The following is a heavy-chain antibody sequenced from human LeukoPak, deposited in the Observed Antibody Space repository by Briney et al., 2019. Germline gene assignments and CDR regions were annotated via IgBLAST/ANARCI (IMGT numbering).Heavy chain of an antibody. CDR3: ARDNGDYFDY. V-gene: IGHV4-39*02. D-gene: IGHD4-17*01. J-gene: IGHJ4*02. CDR2: IYYSGSA. CDR1: GGSISSSSYY. Sequence: SETLSLTCTVSGGSISSSSYYWGWIRQPPGKGLEWIGSIYYSGSAYYNPSLKSRVTISVDTSKNQFSLKLSSVTAADTAVYYCARDNGDYFDYWGQGTLVTVSS.